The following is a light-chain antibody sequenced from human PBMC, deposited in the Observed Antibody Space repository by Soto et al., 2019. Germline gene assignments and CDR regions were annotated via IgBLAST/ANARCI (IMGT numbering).Light chain of an antibody. CDR1: QSVSSN. CDR3: HHNNTWPLST. Sequence: EIVMTQSPATLSVSPGERATLSCRASQSVSSNLAWYQQKPGQAPRLLIYGASTRATGIPARFSGSGSGTEFTLTISSFHSEDFDVNCCHHNNTWPLSTFAGGTRVDTK. V-gene: IGKV3-15*01. J-gene: IGKJ4*01. CDR2: GAS.